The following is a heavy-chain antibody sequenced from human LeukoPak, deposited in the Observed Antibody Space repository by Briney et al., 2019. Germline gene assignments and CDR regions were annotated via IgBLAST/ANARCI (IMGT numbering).Heavy chain of an antibody. CDR3: AKDRYYDSSGYPYYFDY. CDR1: GFTFSSYA. J-gene: IGHJ4*02. CDR2: ISGSGGST. V-gene: IGHV3-23*01. Sequence: GGSLRLSCAASGFTFSSYAMSWVRQAPGKGLEWVSAISGSGGSTYYADSVKGRFTISRGNSKNTLYLQMNSLRAEDTVVYYCAKDRYYDSSGYPYYFDYWGQGTLVTVSS. D-gene: IGHD3-22*01.